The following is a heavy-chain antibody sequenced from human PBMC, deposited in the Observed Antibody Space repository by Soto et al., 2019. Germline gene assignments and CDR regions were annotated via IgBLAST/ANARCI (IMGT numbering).Heavy chain of an antibody. CDR3: ARGYDILTGPLDY. Sequence: SETLSLTCTVSGDSITSSSFYWGWIRQPPGKGLEWIGIIYYSGSTYYNPSLKSRVTISVDTSKSQFSLNLNSVTAADTAVYYCARGYDILTGPLDYWGPGTLVTVSS. D-gene: IGHD3-9*01. CDR1: GDSITSSSFY. CDR2: IYYSGST. V-gene: IGHV4-39*01. J-gene: IGHJ4*02.